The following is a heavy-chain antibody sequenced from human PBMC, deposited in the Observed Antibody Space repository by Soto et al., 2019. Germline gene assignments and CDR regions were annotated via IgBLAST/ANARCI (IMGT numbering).Heavy chain of an antibody. Sequence: EVQLLESGGGLVQPGGSLRLSCAASGFTFSSYAMSWVRQAPGKGLEWVSAISGSGGSTYYADSVKGRFTISRDNSKNTLYLQMNSLRAEDTAVYYCATRTSYDFWSGYYPLDDAFDIRGQGTMVTVSS. J-gene: IGHJ3*02. CDR2: ISGSGGST. D-gene: IGHD3-3*01. CDR1: GFTFSSYA. CDR3: ATRTSYDFWSGYYPLDDAFDI. V-gene: IGHV3-23*01.